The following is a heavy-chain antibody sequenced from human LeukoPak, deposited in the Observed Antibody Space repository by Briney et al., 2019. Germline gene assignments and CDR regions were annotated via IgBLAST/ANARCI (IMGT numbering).Heavy chain of an antibody. Sequence: SETLSLTCTVSGGSISSSSYYWGWIRQPPGKGLEWIGYIYYSGSTNYNPSLKSRVTISVDTSKNQFSLKLSSVTAADTAVYYCARGELAITIFGVVEMGAFDIWGQGTMVTVSS. CDR2: IYYSGST. D-gene: IGHD3-3*01. CDR3: ARGELAITIFGVVEMGAFDI. J-gene: IGHJ3*02. V-gene: IGHV4-61*05. CDR1: GGSISSSSYY.